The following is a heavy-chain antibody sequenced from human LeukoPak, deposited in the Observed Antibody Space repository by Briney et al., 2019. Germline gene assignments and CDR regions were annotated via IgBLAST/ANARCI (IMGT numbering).Heavy chain of an antibody. CDR2: IKQDGSEK. J-gene: IGHJ3*02. CDR1: GFTFSSYW. Sequence: PGGSLRLSCAASGFTFSSYWMSWVRQAPGKGLEWVANIKQDGSEKSYVDSVKGRFAISRDNSKNMLYLQMNSLRAEDTAVYYCARTTGYSSGWNVIDAFDIWGQGTMVTVSS. V-gene: IGHV3-7*01. D-gene: IGHD6-19*01. CDR3: ARTTGYSSGWNVIDAFDI.